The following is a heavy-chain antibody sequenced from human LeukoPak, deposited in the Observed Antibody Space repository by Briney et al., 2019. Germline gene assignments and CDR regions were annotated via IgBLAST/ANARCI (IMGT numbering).Heavy chain of an antibody. D-gene: IGHD1-26*01. CDR2: VCSDGSNR. V-gene: IGHV3-33*06. Sequence: PGGSLRLSCAASGFTFNTYGMHWVRQAPGKGLEGIAVVCSDGSNRFYADSVEGRFTISRDNSKNTLYLQMNSLRAENTAVYYCAKSNKSQPTVGNWGQGTLVSVSS. CDR1: GFTFNTYG. J-gene: IGHJ4*02. CDR3: AKSNKSQPTVGN.